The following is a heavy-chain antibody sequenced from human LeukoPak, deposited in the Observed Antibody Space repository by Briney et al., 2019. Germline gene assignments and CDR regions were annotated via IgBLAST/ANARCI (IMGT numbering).Heavy chain of an antibody. CDR1: GFTFSSYG. J-gene: IGHJ4*02. CDR3: AKNRYYDSSGYLDY. V-gene: IGHV3-30*02. CDR2: IRYDGSNK. Sequence: GGSLRLSCAASGFTFSSYGMHWVRQAPGKGLEWGEFIRYDGSNKYYADSVKGRFTISRDNSKNTLYLQMNSLRAEDTAVYYCAKNRYYDSSGYLDYWGQGTLVTVSS. D-gene: IGHD3-22*01.